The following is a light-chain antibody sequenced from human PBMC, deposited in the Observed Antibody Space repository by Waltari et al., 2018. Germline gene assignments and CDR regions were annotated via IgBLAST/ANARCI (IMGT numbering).Light chain of an antibody. J-gene: IGLJ2*01. CDR3: CSYAGSSTP. CDR1: SSDVGGYNY. CDR2: DVS. V-gene: IGLV2-23*02. Sequence: QSALTQPASVSGSPGPSITISCTGTSSDVGGYNYVSWYQQHPGKAPKLMIYDVSKRPSGVSNRFSGSKSGNTASLTISGLQAEDEADYYCCSYAGSSTPFGGGTKLTVL.